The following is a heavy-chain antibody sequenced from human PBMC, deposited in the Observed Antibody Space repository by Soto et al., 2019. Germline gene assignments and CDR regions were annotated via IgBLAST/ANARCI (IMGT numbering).Heavy chain of an antibody. V-gene: IGHV1-46*03. D-gene: IGHD3-10*01. Sequence: QVQLVQSGAEVKKPGASVKVSCKASGYTFTSYYMHWVRQAPGQGLEWMGILNPSGGSTSYAKKCRGRVPRTGSTSTSPGYMELSSLRSEDTAVYYCARDGNRKPGYYHGSGSYSGNWFAPWGQGTLVTVSS. CDR2: LNPSGGST. CDR3: ARDGNRKPGYYHGSGSYSGNWFAP. J-gene: IGHJ5*02. CDR1: GYTFTSYY.